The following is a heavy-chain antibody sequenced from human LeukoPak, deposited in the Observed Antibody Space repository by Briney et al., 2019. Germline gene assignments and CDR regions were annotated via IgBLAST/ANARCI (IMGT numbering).Heavy chain of an antibody. J-gene: IGHJ5*02. V-gene: IGHV4-61*08. Sequence: PSETLSLTCTVSGGSVSSGGYYWSWIRQPPGTGLEWIAYIYNSGSTNYNPSLKSRVTISVDTSKNQFSLKLSSVTAADTAVYYCARTRDDYISRWFDPWGQGTLVTVSS. CDR3: ARTRDDYISRWFDP. D-gene: IGHD4-11*01. CDR2: IYNSGST. CDR1: GGSVSSGGYY.